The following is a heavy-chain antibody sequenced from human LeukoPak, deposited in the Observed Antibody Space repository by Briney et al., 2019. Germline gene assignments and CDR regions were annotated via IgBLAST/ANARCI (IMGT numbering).Heavy chain of an antibody. CDR1: GYTFTSYD. V-gene: IGHV1-8*03. Sequence: GASVKVSCKASGYTFTSYDINWVRQATGQGLEWMGWMNPNSGNTGYAQKFQGRVTITRNTSISTAYMELSSLRSEDTAVYYCARGLLGMNPIRYWYFDLWGRGTLVTVSS. CDR3: ARGLLGMNPIRYWYFDL. CDR2: MNPNSGNT. J-gene: IGHJ2*01. D-gene: IGHD1-26*01.